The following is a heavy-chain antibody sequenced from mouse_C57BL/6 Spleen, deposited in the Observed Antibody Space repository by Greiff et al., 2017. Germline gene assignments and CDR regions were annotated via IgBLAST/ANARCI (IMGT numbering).Heavy chain of an antibody. D-gene: IGHD1-1*01. J-gene: IGHJ3*01. CDR2: ISYDGSN. Sequence: EVQVVESGPGLVKPSQSLSLTCSVTGYSITSGYYWNWIRQFPGNKLEWMGYISYDGSNNYNPSLKNRIAITRDTSKNQCFLKLNSVTTEDTATYYCARDYLITTVVAKDWGQGTLVTVSA. CDR1: GYSITSGYY. V-gene: IGHV3-6*01. CDR3: ARDYLITTVVAKD.